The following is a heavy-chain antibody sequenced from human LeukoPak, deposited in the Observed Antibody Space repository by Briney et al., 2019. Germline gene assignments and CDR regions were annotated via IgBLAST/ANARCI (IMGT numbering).Heavy chain of an antibody. V-gene: IGHV3-7*05. CDR3: ARGDAFCDY. CDR1: GFTFSRYW. Sequence: PGGSLRLSCAASGFTFSRYWMTWVRQAPGKGLEWVANIKEDGTKKYYVDSVKGRFTISRDNAMNSLFLQMNSLRPEDTAVYFCARGDAFCDYWGQGGFVTVSS. CDR2: IKEDGTKK. J-gene: IGHJ4*02.